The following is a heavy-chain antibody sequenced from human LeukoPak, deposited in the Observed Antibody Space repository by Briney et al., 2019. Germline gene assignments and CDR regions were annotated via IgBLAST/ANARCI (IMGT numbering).Heavy chain of an antibody. D-gene: IGHD1-26*01. Sequence: SQTLSLTCTVSGGSISSGSYYWSWIRQPPGKGLEWVGYIYYSGSTYYNPSLKSRVTISVDTSKNQFSLKLSSATAADTAVYYCARGLVGATPGDWFDPWGQGTLVTVSS. CDR1: GGSISSGSYY. J-gene: IGHJ5*02. CDR2: IYYSGST. V-gene: IGHV4-30-4*08. CDR3: ARGLVGATPGDWFDP.